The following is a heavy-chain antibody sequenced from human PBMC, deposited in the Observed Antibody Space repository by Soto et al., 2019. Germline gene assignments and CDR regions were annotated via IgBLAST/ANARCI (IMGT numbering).Heavy chain of an antibody. J-gene: IGHJ4*02. V-gene: IGHV3-53*01. D-gene: IGHD6-6*01. CDR3: ARSKYKAVRSGLDY. CDR1: GFTVSSNY. Sequence: EVLLVESGGGLIQPGGSLRLSCAVSGFTVSSNYMSWVRQAPGKGLEWVSDLYSGGSTHYADSVKGRFTISRDNSKNTLFLQMNSLRAEDTAVYYCARSKYKAVRSGLDYWGQGTLVTVSS. CDR2: LYSGGST.